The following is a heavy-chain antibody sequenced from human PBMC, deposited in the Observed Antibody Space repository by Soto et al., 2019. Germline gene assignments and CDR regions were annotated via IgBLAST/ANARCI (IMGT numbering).Heavy chain of an antibody. J-gene: IGHJ4*02. Sequence: SETLSLTCTVSGGSISSGGYYWSWIRQHPGKGLEWIGYIYYSGSTYYNTSLKSRVTISVDTSKNQFSLKLSSVTAADTAVYYCARGLNGDYLFDYWGQGTLVTVSS. CDR2: IYYSGST. D-gene: IGHD4-17*01. CDR3: ARGLNGDYLFDY. CDR1: GGSISSGGYY. V-gene: IGHV4-31*03.